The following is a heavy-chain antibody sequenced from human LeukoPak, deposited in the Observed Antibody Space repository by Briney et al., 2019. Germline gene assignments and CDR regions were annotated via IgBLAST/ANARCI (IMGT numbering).Heavy chain of an antibody. CDR2: IHPTSGGT. J-gene: IGHJ4*02. Sequence: ASVKVSCKASGYIITGYYMHWVRQAPGQGLEWMGCIHPTSGGTNYAQKFQGRATLTIDTSPSTDNIDLRKLSYDDTYVYHCARGINSYGRDVYYWGQGTLVTVSS. CDR3: ARGINSYGRDVYY. CDR1: GYIITGYY. V-gene: IGHV1-2*02. D-gene: IGHD5-18*01.